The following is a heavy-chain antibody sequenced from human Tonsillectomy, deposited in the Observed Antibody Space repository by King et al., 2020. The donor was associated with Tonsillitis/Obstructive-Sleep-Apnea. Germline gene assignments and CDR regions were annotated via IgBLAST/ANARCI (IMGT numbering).Heavy chain of an antibody. CDR1: GFTFSNYA. J-gene: IGHJ3*02. CDR2: ISYDGSNK. Sequence: VQLVESGGGVVQPGRSLTLSCAASGFTFSNYAMHWVRQAPGKGLEWVAVISYDGSNKYYADSVKGRFTISRDNSKNTLYLQMNSLRAEDTAVYYCARESGTQLWSTPPDAFDIWGQGTMVTVSS. D-gene: IGHD5-18*01. CDR3: ARESGTQLWSTPPDAFDI. V-gene: IGHV3-30-3*01.